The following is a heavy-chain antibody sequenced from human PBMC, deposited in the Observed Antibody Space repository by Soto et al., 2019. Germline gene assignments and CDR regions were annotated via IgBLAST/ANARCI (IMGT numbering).Heavy chain of an antibody. D-gene: IGHD6-6*01. Sequence: SETLSLTCTVSGGSISSYYWSWIRQPPGKGLEWIGYIYYSGSTNYNPSLKSRVTISVDTSKNQFSLKLSSVTAADTAVYYCARDGVNHGQLVPGVVAFDIWGQGTMVTVSS. CDR2: IYYSGST. CDR3: ARDGVNHGQLVPGVVAFDI. CDR1: GGSISSYY. J-gene: IGHJ3*02. V-gene: IGHV4-59*01.